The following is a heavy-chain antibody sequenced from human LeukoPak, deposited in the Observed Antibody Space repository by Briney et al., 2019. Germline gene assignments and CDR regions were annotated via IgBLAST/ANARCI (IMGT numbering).Heavy chain of an antibody. V-gene: IGHV4-59*01. D-gene: IGHD6-19*01. Sequence: SETLSLTCPVSGGSISSYYWSWIRQPPGKGLEWIGYIYYSGSTSYNPSLKSRVTISVDTSKNQFSLKLSSVTAADTAVYYCARDRPYSSVWSPESFQHWGQGTLVTVSS. J-gene: IGHJ1*01. CDR3: ARDRPYSSVWSPESFQH. CDR1: GGSISSYY. CDR2: IYYSGST.